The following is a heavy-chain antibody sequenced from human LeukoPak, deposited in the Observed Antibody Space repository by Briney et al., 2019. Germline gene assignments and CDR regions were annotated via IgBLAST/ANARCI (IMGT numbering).Heavy chain of an antibody. V-gene: IGHV1-18*01. Sequence: ASVKVSCKASGGTFSSYAISWVRQAPGQGLEWMGWTSTYNGDRKYVQKFQDRVTMTADTSTTTVYMELRSLRSDDAAVYYCARGRPESPFDPWGQGTLVTVSS. CDR1: GGTFSSYA. J-gene: IGHJ5*02. D-gene: IGHD1-1*01. CDR3: ARGRPESPFDP. CDR2: TSTYNGDR.